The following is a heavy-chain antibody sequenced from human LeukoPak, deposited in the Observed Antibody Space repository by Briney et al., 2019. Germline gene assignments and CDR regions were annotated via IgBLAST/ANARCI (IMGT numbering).Heavy chain of an antibody. CDR2: FTAYSGASI. D-gene: IGHD5-12*01. J-gene: IGHJ4*02. Sequence: GGFLRLSCTASGFAFSIYNMNGGRQAPGQGLAWVSSFTAYSGASIYYADSVRGRFTISRDNAKNSLYLQINSLRAEDTAVYFCARGTYSGYDSSFDYWGQGTLVTVSS. CDR1: GFAFSIYN. V-gene: IGHV3-21*01. CDR3: ARGTYSGYDSSFDY.